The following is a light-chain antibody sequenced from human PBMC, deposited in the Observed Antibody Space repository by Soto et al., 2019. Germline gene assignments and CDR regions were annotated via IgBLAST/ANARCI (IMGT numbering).Light chain of an antibody. CDR2: EVS. V-gene: IGLV2-14*01. CDR1: SSDVGGHNY. J-gene: IGLJ2*01. Sequence: QSALTQPASVSGSPGQSITISCTGTSSDVGGHNYVSWYQQHPGKAPKLLIYEVSNRPSGVSNRFSGSKSGNTASLTISGLQAEDEADYYFSSYTSSSTLVFGGGTKLTVL. CDR3: SSYTSSSTLV.